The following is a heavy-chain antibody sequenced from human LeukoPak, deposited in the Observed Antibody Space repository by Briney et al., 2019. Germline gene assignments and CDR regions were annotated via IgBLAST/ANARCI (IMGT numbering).Heavy chain of an antibody. CDR1: GFTFSSYA. D-gene: IGHD3-3*01. V-gene: IGHV3-30-3*01. CDR2: ISYDGSNK. CDR3: ARAVLRSLFDP. Sequence: PGGSLRLSCAASGFTFSSYAMHWVRQAPGKGLEWVAVISYDGSNKYYADSVKGRFTISRYNSKNTLYLQMNSLRAEDTAVYYCARAVLRSLFDPWGQGTLVTVSS. J-gene: IGHJ5*02.